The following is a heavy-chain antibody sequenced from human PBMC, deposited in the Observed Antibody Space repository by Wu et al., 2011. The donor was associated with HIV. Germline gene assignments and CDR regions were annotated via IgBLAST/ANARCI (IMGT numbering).Heavy chain of an antibody. V-gene: IGHV1-2*02. CDR1: GDTFTNYY. CDR3: ARGRIPAAVPEFDY. Sequence: QVQLVQSGAEVKKPGASVKVSCKASGDTFTNYYFHWVRQAPGHGLHYVGWIDPKTGGTNYAQNFQGRVTLTRDTSIATGFMELTSLKSDDTAIYYCARGRIPAAVPEFDYWGQGTLVTVSS. CDR2: IDPKTGGT. J-gene: IGHJ4*02. D-gene: IGHD6-13*01.